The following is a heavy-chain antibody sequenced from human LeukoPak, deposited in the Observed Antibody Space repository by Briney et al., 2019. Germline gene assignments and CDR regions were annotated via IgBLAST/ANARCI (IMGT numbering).Heavy chain of an antibody. J-gene: IGHJ4*02. CDR1: GGSFSGYY. V-gene: IGHV4-34*01. Sequence: SETLSLTCAVYGGSFSGYYWRWMRQPPGKGLEWIGEINHSGSTNYNPSLKSRVTISVDTSKNQFSLKLSSVTAADTAVYYCARGHHGSGSYSSWGQGTLVTVSS. CDR3: ARGHHGSGSYSS. D-gene: IGHD3-10*01. CDR2: INHSGST.